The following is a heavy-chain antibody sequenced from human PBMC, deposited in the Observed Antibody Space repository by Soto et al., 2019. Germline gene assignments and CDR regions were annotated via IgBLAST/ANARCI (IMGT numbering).Heavy chain of an antibody. CDR2: SNWDGDDT. CDR3: ARGDIAVAVSSDY. J-gene: IGHJ4*02. D-gene: IGHD6-19*01. V-gene: IGHV3-20*04. CDR1: GFNFEEYG. Sequence: EVHLVESGGRMVRPGESLRLSCAASGFNFEEYGMTWVRQAPGKGLEWVAGSNWDGDDTGYADSVQGRFTISRDNAKKLLYLQMNSLRVEDTALYYCARGDIAVAVSSDYWGQGTLVTVSS.